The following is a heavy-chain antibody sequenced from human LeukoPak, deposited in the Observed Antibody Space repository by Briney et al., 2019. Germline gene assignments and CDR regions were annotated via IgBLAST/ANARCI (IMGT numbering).Heavy chain of an antibody. J-gene: IGHJ4*02. V-gene: IGHV1-69*06. CDR1: GGTFSSYA. CDR2: IIPIFGTA. D-gene: IGHD3-16*01. CDR3: ARGGMITYDVALGY. Sequence: ASVKVSCKASGGTFSSYAISWVRQAPGQGLEWMGGIIPIFGTANYAQKFQGRVTITADKSTSTAYMELSSLRSEDTAVYHCARGGMITYDVALGYWGQGTLVTVSS.